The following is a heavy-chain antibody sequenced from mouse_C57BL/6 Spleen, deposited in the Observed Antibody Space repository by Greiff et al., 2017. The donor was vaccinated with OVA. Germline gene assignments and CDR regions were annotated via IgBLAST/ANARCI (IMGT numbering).Heavy chain of an antibody. D-gene: IGHD1-1*01. CDR1: GFTFSSYG. CDR2: ISSGGSYT. CDR3: ARQDTTYFDY. V-gene: IGHV5-6*01. J-gene: IGHJ2*01. Sequence: EVMLVESGGDLVKPGGSLKLSCAASGFTFSSYGMSWVRQTPDKRLEWVATISSGGSYTYYPDSVKGRFTISRDNAKNTLYLQMSSLKSEDTAMYYCARQDTTYFDYWGQGTTLTVSS.